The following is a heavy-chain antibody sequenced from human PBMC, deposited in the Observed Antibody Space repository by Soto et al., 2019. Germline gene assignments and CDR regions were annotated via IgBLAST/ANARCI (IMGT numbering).Heavy chain of an antibody. CDR2: IYYSGST. V-gene: IGHV4-59*01. J-gene: IGHJ4*02. CDR3: ARQQLTYFDY. CDR1: GGSISSYY. Sequence: SETLSLTCTVSGGSISSYYWSWIRQPPGKGLEWIGYIYYSGSTNYNPSLKSRVTISVDTSKNQFSLKLSSVTAADTAVYYCARQQLTYFDYWGQGTLVTVSS. D-gene: IGHD6-13*01.